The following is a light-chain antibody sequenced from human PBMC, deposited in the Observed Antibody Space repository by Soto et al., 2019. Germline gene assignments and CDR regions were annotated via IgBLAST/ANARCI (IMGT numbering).Light chain of an antibody. J-gene: IGKJ1*01. CDR3: QQFNSFPWT. V-gene: IGKV1-13*02. CDR1: QGISSA. CDR2: DAS. Sequence: AIQLTQSPSSLSASVGDRVTITCRASQGISSALAWYQQKPGKAPKLLIYDASSLESGVPSRFSGSGSGTEFTLTISSLQPEDFATYYSQQFNSFPWTFGQGTKVEIK.